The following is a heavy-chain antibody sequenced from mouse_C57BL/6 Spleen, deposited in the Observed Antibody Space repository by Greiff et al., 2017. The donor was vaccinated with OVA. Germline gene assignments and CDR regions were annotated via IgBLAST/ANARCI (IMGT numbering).Heavy chain of an antibody. V-gene: IGHV1-69*01. Sequence: VQLQQSGAELVMPGASVKLSCKASGYTFTSYWMHWVKQRPGQGLEWIGEIDPSDSYTNYNQKFKGKSTLTVDKSSSTAYMQLSSLTSEDSAVYYCARSRGMVTTEYYFDYWGQGTTLTVSS. CDR3: ARSRGMVTTEYYFDY. CDR1: GYTFTSYW. D-gene: IGHD2-2*01. CDR2: IDPSDSYT. J-gene: IGHJ2*01.